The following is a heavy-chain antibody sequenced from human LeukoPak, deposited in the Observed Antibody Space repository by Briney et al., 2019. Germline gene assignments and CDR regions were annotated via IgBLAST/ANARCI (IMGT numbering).Heavy chain of an antibody. CDR1: GGSISSYY. Sequence: PSETLSLTCTVSGGSISSYYWSWIRQPPGKGLEWIGYIYYSGSTNYNPSLKSRVTMSVDTSKNQFSLKLSSVTAADTAVYYCARSLVVPAARRGHYYYYYMDVWGKGTTVTISS. V-gene: IGHV4-59*12. CDR2: IYYSGST. D-gene: IGHD2-2*01. CDR3: ARSLVVPAARRGHYYYYYMDV. J-gene: IGHJ6*03.